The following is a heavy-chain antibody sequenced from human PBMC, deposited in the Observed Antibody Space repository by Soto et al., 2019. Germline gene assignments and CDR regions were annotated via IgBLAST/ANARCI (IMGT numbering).Heavy chain of an antibody. CDR3: ARDTSLEGYGRDY. Sequence: XSVKVSCKASGYPFTSYGIIWVRQAPGQGLEWMGWISAYNGNTNYAQKLQCRVTMTTDTSTSTAYMELRSLRSDDTAVYYCARDTSLEGYGRDYWGQGTLVTSPQ. V-gene: IGHV1-18*01. J-gene: IGHJ4*02. CDR1: GYPFTSYG. CDR2: ISAYNGNT. D-gene: IGHD2-15*01.